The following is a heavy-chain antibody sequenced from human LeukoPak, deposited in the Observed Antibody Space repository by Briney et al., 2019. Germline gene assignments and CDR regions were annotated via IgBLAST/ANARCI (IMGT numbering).Heavy chain of an antibody. CDR3: AKDSSVPYGITE. CDR2: ISPSDGNT. J-gene: IGHJ4*02. V-gene: IGHV3-23*01. Sequence: GGSLRLSCAASGFTFSKYAMSWVRQAPGKGLEWVSVISPSDGNTFYADSVKGRFTISRDNSKNTLSLQMNSLRAGDTALYYCAKDSSVPYGITEWGQGTLVTVSS. CDR1: GFTFSKYA. D-gene: IGHD4-17*01.